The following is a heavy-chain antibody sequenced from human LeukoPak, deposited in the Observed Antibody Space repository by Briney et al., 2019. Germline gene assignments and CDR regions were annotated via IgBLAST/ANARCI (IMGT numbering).Heavy chain of an antibody. Sequence: ASVKVSCKASGYTFTGYYMHWVRQAPGQGLEWMGWINSNSGGTNYAQKFQGWVTMTRDTSISTAYMELSRLRSDDTAVYYCARGLAGRDDAFDIWGQGTMVTVSS. J-gene: IGHJ3*02. V-gene: IGHV1-2*04. CDR3: ARGLAGRDDAFDI. D-gene: IGHD7-27*01. CDR2: INSNSGGT. CDR1: GYTFTGYY.